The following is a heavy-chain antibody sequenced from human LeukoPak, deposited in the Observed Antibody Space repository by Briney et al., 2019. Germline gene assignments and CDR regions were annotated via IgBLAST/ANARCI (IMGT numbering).Heavy chain of an antibody. J-gene: IGHJ4*02. CDR2: IYYSGST. D-gene: IGHD3-3*01. V-gene: IGHV4-61*05. CDR3: ARNRYYGLFDY. Sequence: KASETLSLTCTVSGGSISSSSYYWGWIRQPPGKGLEWIGYIYYSGSTNYNPSLKSRVTISVDTSKNQFSLKLSSVTAADTAVYYCARNRYYGLFDYWGQGTLVTVSS. CDR1: GGSISSSSYY.